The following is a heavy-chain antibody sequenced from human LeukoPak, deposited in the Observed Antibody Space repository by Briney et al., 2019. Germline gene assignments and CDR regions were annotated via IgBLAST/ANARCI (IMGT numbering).Heavy chain of an antibody. CDR2: ITTNGGTT. D-gene: IGHD6-13*01. V-gene: IGHV3-64D*09. J-gene: IGHJ4*02. CDR3: VKPSYTGSWSDY. CDR1: GFPFSAFT. Sequence: PGGSLRLSCSASGFPFSAFTMHWVRLVAGKTLENVAAITTNGGTTYYADSVKGRISISRDNSKNILYLQMSSLRPEDTAVYYCVKPSYTGSWSDYWGQGTLVTVSS.